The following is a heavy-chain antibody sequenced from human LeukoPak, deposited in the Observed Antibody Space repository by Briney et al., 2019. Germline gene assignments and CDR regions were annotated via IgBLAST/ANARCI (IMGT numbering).Heavy chain of an antibody. CDR3: AREKTACGGDCYDS. J-gene: IGHJ4*02. CDR2: ISSSGTPI. Sequence: GGSLRLSCAASGFTFSDHYMDWVRQAPGKGLEWVSYISSSGTPIHYADSVKGRFTISRDNAKNSLFLQMNSLRAEDTAVYYCAREKTACGGDCYDSWGQGTLVTVSS. CDR1: GFTFSDHY. V-gene: IGHV3-69-1*02. D-gene: IGHD2-21*01.